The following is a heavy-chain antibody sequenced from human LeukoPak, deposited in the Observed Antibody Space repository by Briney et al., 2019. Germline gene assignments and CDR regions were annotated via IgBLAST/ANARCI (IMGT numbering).Heavy chain of an antibody. V-gene: IGHV3-30*02. CDR3: AKLVSSPRDIVVVALDY. D-gene: IGHD2-15*01. CDR2: IRYDGSNK. J-gene: IGHJ4*02. Sequence: GGSLRPSCAASGFSFTSYNFHWVRQAPGKGLQWVAFIRYDGSNKYYADSVKGRFTISRDNSKNTLYLQMNSLRAEDTAVYYCAKLVSSPRDIVVVALDYWGQGTLVTVSS. CDR1: GFSFTSYN.